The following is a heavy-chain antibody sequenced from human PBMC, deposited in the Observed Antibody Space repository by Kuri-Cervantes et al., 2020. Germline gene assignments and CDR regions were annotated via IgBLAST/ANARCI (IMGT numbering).Heavy chain of an antibody. CDR2: IYSGGST. J-gene: IGHJ6*02. V-gene: IGHV3-53*01. CDR1: GFTVSSNY. Sequence: GESLKISCAASGFTVSSNYMSWVRQAPGKGLEWVSVIYSGGSTYYADSVKGRFTISRDNSKNTLYLQMNSLRAEDTAVYYCAKDLAYSSGWYPPYYYYYGMDVWGQGTAVTVSS. CDR3: AKDLAYSSGWYPPYYYYYGMDV. D-gene: IGHD6-19*01.